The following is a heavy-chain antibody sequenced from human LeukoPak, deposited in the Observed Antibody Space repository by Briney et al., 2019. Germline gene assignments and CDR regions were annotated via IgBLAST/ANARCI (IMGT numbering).Heavy chain of an antibody. CDR1: GFTFSSYA. CDR3: AKDRGSWYGDYYYGMDV. V-gene: IGHV3-23*01. D-gene: IGHD6-13*01. J-gene: IGHJ6*02. CDR2: ISGSGGST. Sequence: GGSLRLSCAASGFTFSSYAMSWVRQAPGKGLEWVSAISGSGGSTYYADSVKGRFTISRDNSKNTLYLQMNSLRAEDTAVYYCAKDRGSWYGDYYYGMDVWGRGTTVTV.